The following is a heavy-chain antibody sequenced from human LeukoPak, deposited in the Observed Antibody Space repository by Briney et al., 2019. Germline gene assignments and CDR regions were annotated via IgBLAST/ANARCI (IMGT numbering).Heavy chain of an antibody. V-gene: IGHV4-39*07. J-gene: IGHJ6*03. CDR2: IYYSGST. CDR1: GGSISSSSYY. Sequence: PSETLSLTCTVSGGSISSSSYYWGWIRQPPGKGLEWNGSIYYSGSTYYNPSLKSRVTISVDTSKNQFSLKLSSVTAADTAVYYCARVVPAGWYYYYYMDVWGKGTTVTVSS. CDR3: ARVVPAGWYYYYYMDV.